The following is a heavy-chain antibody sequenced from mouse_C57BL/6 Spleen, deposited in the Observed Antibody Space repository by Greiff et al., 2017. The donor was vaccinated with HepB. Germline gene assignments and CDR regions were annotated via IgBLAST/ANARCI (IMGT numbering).Heavy chain of an antibody. CDR2: IYPGDGDT. J-gene: IGHJ2*01. CDR3: ARMGTTVVNYFDY. V-gene: IGHV1-80*01. CDR1: GYAFSSYW. D-gene: IGHD1-1*01. Sequence: VQLKQSGAELVKPGASVKISCKASGYAFSSYWMNWVKQRPGKGLEWIGQIYPGDGDTNYNGKFKGKATLTADKSTSTAYRQLSSLTSEDSAVYFCARMGTTVVNYFDYWGQGTTLTVSS.